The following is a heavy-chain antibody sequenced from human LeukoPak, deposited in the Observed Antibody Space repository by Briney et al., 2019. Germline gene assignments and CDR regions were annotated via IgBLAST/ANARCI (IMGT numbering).Heavy chain of an antibody. V-gene: IGHV1-18*01. CDR1: GCTFSSCG. J-gene: IGHJ5*02. CDR3: ARDTKRSRARWENLGFDP. D-gene: IGHD1-26*01. CDR2: ISGYNDNT. Sequence: ASVKVSCKASGCTFSSCGISWVRQAPGQGLEWMGWISGYNDNTKYYAQKLQGRVTMTTDTSTSTAYMELRSLRSDDTAVYYCARDTKRSRARWENLGFDPWGQGTLVTVSS.